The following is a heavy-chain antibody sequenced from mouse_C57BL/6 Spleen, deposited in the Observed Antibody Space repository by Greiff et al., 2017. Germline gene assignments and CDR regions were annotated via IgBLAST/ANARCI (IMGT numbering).Heavy chain of an antibody. CDR2: IRNKANNHAT. CDR3: TTGLSYGSSRYWYFDV. Sequence: DVMLVESGGGLVQPGGSMKLSCAASGFTFSDAWMDWVRQSPEKGLEWVAEIRNKANNHATYYAESVKGRFTISRDDSKSSVYLQMNSLRAEDTGIYYCTTGLSYGSSRYWYFDVWGTGTTVTVSS. CDR1: GFTFSDAW. D-gene: IGHD1-1*01. J-gene: IGHJ1*03. V-gene: IGHV6-6*01.